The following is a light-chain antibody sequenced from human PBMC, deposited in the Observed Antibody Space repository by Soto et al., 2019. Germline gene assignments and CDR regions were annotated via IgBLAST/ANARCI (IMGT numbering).Light chain of an antibody. CDR2: LEGSGSY. CDR3: ETWDSNTRV. Sequence: QSVLTQSSSASASLGSSVKLTCTLSSGHSSYIIAWHQQQPGKAPRYLMKLEGSGSYNKGSGVPDRFSGSSSGADRYLTISNLQFDDEADYYCETWDSNTRVFGGGTKRTVL. CDR1: SGHSSYI. V-gene: IGLV4-60*02. J-gene: IGLJ3*02.